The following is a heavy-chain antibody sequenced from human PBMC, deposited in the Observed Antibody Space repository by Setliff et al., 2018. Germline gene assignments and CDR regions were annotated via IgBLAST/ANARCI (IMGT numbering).Heavy chain of an antibody. Sequence: ASVKVSCKASGDTSTTYAIHWVRQAPGQGLEWMGWINAGNGNIRYSQNFQGRVTITRDTSTSTAYMELRSLRSDDTAVYYCARDPSLYCSSTSCFPHWFDPWGQGTLVTVSS. V-gene: IGHV1-3*01. J-gene: IGHJ5*02. CDR2: INAGNGNI. CDR3: ARDPSLYCSSTSCFPHWFDP. CDR1: GDTSTTYA. D-gene: IGHD2-2*01.